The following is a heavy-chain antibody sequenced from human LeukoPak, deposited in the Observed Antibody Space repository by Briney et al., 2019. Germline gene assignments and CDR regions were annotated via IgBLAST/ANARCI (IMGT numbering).Heavy chain of an antibody. CDR1: GGSFSGYY. J-gene: IGHJ4*02. CDR3: ASVELATAYFYY. Sequence: SETLSLTCAVYGGSFSGYYWSWIRQPPGKVLEWLGEINHSGSTNYNPSLKSRVTISVDTSKNQVSLKVNSVTAADTAVYYCASVELATAYFYYWGQGTLVTVSS. D-gene: IGHD5-18*01. CDR2: INHSGST. V-gene: IGHV4-34*01.